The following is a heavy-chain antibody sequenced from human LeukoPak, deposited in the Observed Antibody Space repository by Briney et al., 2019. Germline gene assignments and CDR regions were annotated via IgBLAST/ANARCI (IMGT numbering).Heavy chain of an antibody. CDR2: ISAYNGNT. CDR3: ARQLVVVAPDAFDI. D-gene: IGHD3-22*01. Sequence: GSSVKVSCKASGGTFSSYAISWVRQAPGQGLEWMGWISAYNGNTNYAQKLQGRVTMTTDTSTSTAYMELRSLRSDDTAVYYCARQLVVVAPDAFDIWGQGTMVTVSS. J-gene: IGHJ3*02. V-gene: IGHV1-18*01. CDR1: GGTFSSYA.